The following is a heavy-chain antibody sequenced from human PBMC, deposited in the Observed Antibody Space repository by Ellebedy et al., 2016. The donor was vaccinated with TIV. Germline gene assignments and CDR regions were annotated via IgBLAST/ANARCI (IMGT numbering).Heavy chain of an antibody. J-gene: IGHJ3*02. Sequence: GESLKISXAAAGFTFSDYYMSWIRQAPGKGLEWVSYISSSGSTIYYADSVKGRFTISRDNAKNSLYLQMNSLRAEDTAVYYCARGLQGGRPDAFDIWGQGTMVTVSS. CDR2: ISSSGSTI. CDR1: GFTFSDYY. D-gene: IGHD4-11*01. V-gene: IGHV3-11*04. CDR3: ARGLQGGRPDAFDI.